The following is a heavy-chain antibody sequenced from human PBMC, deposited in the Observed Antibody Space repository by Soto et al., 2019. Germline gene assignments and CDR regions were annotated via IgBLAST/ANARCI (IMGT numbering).Heavy chain of an antibody. J-gene: IGHJ4*02. CDR2: VSFTGTT. Sequence: SETLSLTCSVSGGSINNNYYYWGWVRQPPGKGLEWIGSVSFTGTTYYSPSLKSRVTVSVDTSKNQFSLKLSSVTAADTAVYYCAREYYYDSSGFDYWGQGTLVT. CDR3: AREYYYDSSGFDY. CDR1: GGSINNNYYY. V-gene: IGHV4-39*07. D-gene: IGHD3-22*01.